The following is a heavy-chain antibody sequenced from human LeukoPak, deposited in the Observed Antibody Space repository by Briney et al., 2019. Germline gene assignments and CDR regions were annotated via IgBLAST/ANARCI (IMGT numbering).Heavy chain of an antibody. CDR3: ASRAPYYYDSSANRGAFDI. Sequence: PGGSLRLSCAASGSTFSDYYMSWIRQAPGKGLEWVSYISSSGSTIYYADSVKGRFTISRDNAKNSLYLQMNSLRAEDTAVYYCASRAPYYYDSSANRGAFDIWGQGTMVTVSS. V-gene: IGHV3-11*04. CDR2: ISSSGSTI. D-gene: IGHD3-22*01. J-gene: IGHJ3*02. CDR1: GSTFSDYY.